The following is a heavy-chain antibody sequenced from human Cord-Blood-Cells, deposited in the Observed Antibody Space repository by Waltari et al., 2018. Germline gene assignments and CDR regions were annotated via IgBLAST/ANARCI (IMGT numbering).Heavy chain of an antibody. CDR2: IYYSGST. Sequence: QLQLQESGPGLVPPSETLSLTCTVSGGSISSSSHYSRWIRQPPGKGLEWIGRIYYSGSTYYNPSLKGRVTISVDTSKNQFSLKLSSVTAADTAVYYCARLGDSSSWPVPFDYWGQGTLVTVSS. V-gene: IGHV4-39*01. D-gene: IGHD6-13*01. J-gene: IGHJ4*02. CDR1: GGSISSSSHY. CDR3: ARLGDSSSWPVPFDY.